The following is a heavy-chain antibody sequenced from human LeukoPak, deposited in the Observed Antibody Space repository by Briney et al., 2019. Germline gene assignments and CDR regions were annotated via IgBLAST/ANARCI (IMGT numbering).Heavy chain of an antibody. D-gene: IGHD2-2*01. CDR2: VNHSGST. CDR3: ARGVVVPSTIGLLDV. CDR1: GGSFSGYY. Sequence: SETLSLTCAVYGGSFSGYYWSWIRQPPGKGLELIGEVNHSGSTNYNPSLKSRLSISLDTPKNQVSLRLSSVTAADTAVYFCARGVVVPSTIGLLDVWGQGTTVTVSS. J-gene: IGHJ6*02. V-gene: IGHV4-34*01.